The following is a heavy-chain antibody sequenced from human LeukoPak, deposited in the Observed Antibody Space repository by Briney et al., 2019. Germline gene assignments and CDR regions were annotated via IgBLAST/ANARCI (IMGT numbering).Heavy chain of an antibody. CDR2: IFGSSGTT. V-gene: IGHV3-23*01. D-gene: IGHD3-3*01. Sequence: GGSLRLSCAASGFTFPSYAMSWVRQAPGKGLEWVSSIFGSSGTTSYADSVKGRFPISRDNSKNTLYLLMNSLRAEDTAVYYCAKDPSYDFWSGFYPYFDYWGQGTLVTVSS. CDR1: GFTFPSYA. J-gene: IGHJ4*02. CDR3: AKDPSYDFWSGFYPYFDY.